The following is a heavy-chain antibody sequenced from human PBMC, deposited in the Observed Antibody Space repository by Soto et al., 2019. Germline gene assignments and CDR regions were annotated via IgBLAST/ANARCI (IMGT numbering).Heavy chain of an antibody. CDR2: INGIGDST. CDR3: ARVRYVDYIDY. Sequence: EVQLLESGGGLVQPGGSLRLSCAASGFRFSSYAMGWVRQAPGKGLEWVTVINGIGDSTYYADSVKGRFTISRDNSKDPLYVQMNTLRAEDAAVYYCARVRYVDYIDYWGQGALVTVS. CDR1: GFRFSSYA. J-gene: IGHJ4*02. D-gene: IGHD4-17*01. V-gene: IGHV3-23*01.